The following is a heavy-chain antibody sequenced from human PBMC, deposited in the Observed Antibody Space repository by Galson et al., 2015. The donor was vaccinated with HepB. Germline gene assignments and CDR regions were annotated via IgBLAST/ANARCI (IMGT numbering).Heavy chain of an antibody. Sequence: SLRLSCAASGFILDDYAMHWVRHAPGKGLEWVSTISWKSYHIDYADSVKGRFTISRDNAKNSLYLQMNSLRAEDTALYYCAKDMSSGIVGSTMVGWGQGTLVTVSS. CDR2: ISWKSYHI. D-gene: IGHD1-26*01. CDR1: GFILDDYA. CDR3: AKDMSSGIVGSTMVG. J-gene: IGHJ4*02. V-gene: IGHV3-9*01.